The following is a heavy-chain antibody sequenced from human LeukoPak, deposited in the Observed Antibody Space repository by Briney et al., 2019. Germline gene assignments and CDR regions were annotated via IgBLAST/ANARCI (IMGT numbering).Heavy chain of an antibody. J-gene: IGHJ4*02. CDR1: GYTFTSYG. D-gene: IGHD3-22*01. CDR2: ISAYNGNT. Sequence: ASVKVSCKASGYTFTSYGISWVRQAPGQGLEWMGWISAYNGNTNFAQKLQGRVTMTTETSTSTAYMELRSLRSDDTAVYYCARDSSDYYDSSGYYYYWGQGTLVIVSS. CDR3: ARDSSDYYDSSGYYYY. V-gene: IGHV1-18*01.